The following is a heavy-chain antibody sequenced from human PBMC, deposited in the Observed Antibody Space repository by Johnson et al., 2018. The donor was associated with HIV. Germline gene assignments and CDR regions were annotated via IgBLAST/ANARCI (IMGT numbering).Heavy chain of an antibody. CDR1: GFTFDDYG. D-gene: IGHD4-17*01. Sequence: MQLVESGGGVVQPGRSLRLSCAASGFTFDDYGMSWVRQAPGKGLEWVSGINWNGGSTGYADSVKGRFTISRDNAKNSLYLQMNSLRAEDTALDYCSRGRVTMCAFYIWGPGTLVTVSS. CDR2: INWNGGST. CDR3: SRGRVTMCAFYI. V-gene: IGHV3-20*04. J-gene: IGHJ3*02.